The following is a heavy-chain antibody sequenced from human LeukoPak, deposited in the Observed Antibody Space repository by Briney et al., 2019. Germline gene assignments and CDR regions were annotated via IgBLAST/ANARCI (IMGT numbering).Heavy chain of an antibody. CDR1: GYSISSGYY. Sequence: SETLSLTCTVSGYSISSGYYWGWIRQPPGQGLEWIGSIYHSGSTYYNPSLKSRVTISVDTSKNQFSLKLSSVTAADTAVYYCARGGNWNYVREFDYWGQGTLVTVSS. CDR2: IYHSGST. V-gene: IGHV4-38-2*02. D-gene: IGHD1-7*01. J-gene: IGHJ4*02. CDR3: ARGGNWNYVREFDY.